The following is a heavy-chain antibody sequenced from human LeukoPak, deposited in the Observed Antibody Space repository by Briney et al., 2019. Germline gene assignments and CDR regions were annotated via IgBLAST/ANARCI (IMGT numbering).Heavy chain of an antibody. V-gene: IGHV1-69*13. CDR3: ARDYYGSGSYYKPFDY. D-gene: IGHD3-10*01. CDR1: GGTFSSYA. CDR2: IIPIFGTA. Sequence: SVKVSCKASGGTFSSYAISWVRQAPGQGLEWMGGIIPIFGTANYAQKFQGRVTITADESTSTAYMELSSLRSEDTAVYYCARDYYGSGSYYKPFDYWGQGTLVIVSS. J-gene: IGHJ4*02.